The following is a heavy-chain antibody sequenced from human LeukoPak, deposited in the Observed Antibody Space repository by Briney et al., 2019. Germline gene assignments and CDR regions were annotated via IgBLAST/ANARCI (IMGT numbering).Heavy chain of an antibody. D-gene: IGHD5-12*01. J-gene: IGHJ4*02. CDR3: ARDQNSGYGFDY. V-gene: IGHV3-23*01. CDR2: VSGATGNS. Sequence: GGSLRLSCAASGFTFSTYGMNWVRQAPGKGLEWVSSVSGATGNSYYVGSVKGRFTISRDDSKNTLYLQMNSLRAEDTAVYYCARDQNSGYGFDYWGQGTLVTVSS. CDR1: GFTFSTYG.